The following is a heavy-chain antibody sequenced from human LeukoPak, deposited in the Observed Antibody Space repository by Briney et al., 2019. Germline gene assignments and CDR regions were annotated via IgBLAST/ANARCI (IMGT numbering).Heavy chain of an antibody. J-gene: IGHJ4*02. V-gene: IGHV4-39*01. Sequence: PPETLSLTCTVSGGSVSSSFYYWGWIRQPPGKGLEWIGSMYFSGSTHYNPSLKSRVTISVDTSKNQFSLKLTSVTAADTAVYYCANAASYSVDYWGQGTLVTVSS. CDR1: GGSVSSSFYY. D-gene: IGHD1-26*01. CDR2: MYFSGST. CDR3: ANAASYSVDY.